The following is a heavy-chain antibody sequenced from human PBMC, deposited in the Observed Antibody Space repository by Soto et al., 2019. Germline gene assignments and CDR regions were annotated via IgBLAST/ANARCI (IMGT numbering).Heavy chain of an antibody. V-gene: IGHV1-69*01. CDR2: IIPIFGTA. J-gene: IGHJ4*02. CDR3: ARGRYYDLWSGYSGYYFDY. Sequence: QVQLVQSGAEVKKPWSSVKVSCKASGGTFSSYAISWVRQAPGQGLEWMGGIIPIFGTANYAQKFQGRVTITADESTSTAYMELRSLRSEDTAVYYCARGRYYDLWSGYSGYYFDYWGQGTLVTVSS. CDR1: GGTFSSYA. D-gene: IGHD3-3*01.